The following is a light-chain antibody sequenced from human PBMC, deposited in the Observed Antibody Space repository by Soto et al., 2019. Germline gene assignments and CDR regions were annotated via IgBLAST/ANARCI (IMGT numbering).Light chain of an antibody. CDR2: CAS. J-gene: IGKJ2*01. Sequence: EIVLTQSPGTLSLSPGERATLSCRASQSVSSSYLAWYQQKPGQAPRLLIYCASSRATGIPDRFSGSGSGTDFTLTISRLEPAAFAVYYCQQYGSSPPYTFGQGTKLEIK. V-gene: IGKV3-20*01. CDR1: QSVSSSY. CDR3: QQYGSSPPYT.